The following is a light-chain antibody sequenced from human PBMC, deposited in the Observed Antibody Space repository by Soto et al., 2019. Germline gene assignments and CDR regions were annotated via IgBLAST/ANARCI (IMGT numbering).Light chain of an antibody. Sequence: QTVVTQEPSFSVSPGGTVTLTCGLSSGSVSTSYYPSWYQQTPGQAPRTLIYSTNTRSSGVPDRFSGSILGNKAALTITGAQADDESDYYCVLYMSSGFWVFGGGTKVTVL. CDR3: VLYMSSGFWV. J-gene: IGLJ3*02. CDR1: SGSVSTSYY. CDR2: STN. V-gene: IGLV8-61*01.